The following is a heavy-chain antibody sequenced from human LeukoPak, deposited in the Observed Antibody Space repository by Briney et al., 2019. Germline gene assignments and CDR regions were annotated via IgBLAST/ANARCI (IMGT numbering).Heavy chain of an antibody. D-gene: IGHD6-19*01. CDR2: IYYSGST. Sequence: SETLSLTCTVSGGSISSGGYYWSWIRQHPGKGLEWIGYIYYSGSTNYNPSLKSRVTISVDTSKNQFSLKLSSVTAADTAVYYCARRNIAVAGQIDYWGQGTLVTVSS. V-gene: IGHV4-31*03. J-gene: IGHJ4*02. CDR1: GGSISSGGYY. CDR3: ARRNIAVAGQIDY.